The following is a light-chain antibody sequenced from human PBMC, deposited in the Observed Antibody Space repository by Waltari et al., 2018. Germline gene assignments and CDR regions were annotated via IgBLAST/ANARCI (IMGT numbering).Light chain of an antibody. Sequence: VVTLPPSSLPMSPGEKATTICSSSKRGFFRHNSKICLTWFLQKPGQPPKLLIYWVSARDSGVPDRFSGSGSGTDFTLTISSLQAEDVAVYSCKQCYHSPYTFGGGTKVEIK. CDR3: KQCYHSPYT. J-gene: IGKJ4*01. CDR2: WVS. V-gene: IGKV4-1*01. CDR1: KRGFFRHNSKIC.